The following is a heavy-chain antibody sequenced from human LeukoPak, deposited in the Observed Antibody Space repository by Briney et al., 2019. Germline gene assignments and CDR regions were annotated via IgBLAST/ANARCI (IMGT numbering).Heavy chain of an antibody. CDR3: ARDGAVLTGYYDY. J-gene: IGHJ4*02. D-gene: IGHD3-9*01. V-gene: IGHV3-66*01. CDR1: GFTVSSNY. CDR2: IYSGGST. Sequence: GGSLRLSCVASGFTVSSNYLSWVRQAPGKGLEWVSTIYSGGSTYYADSVTGRFTISRDNSKNTLYLQMNSLRAEDTAVYYCARDGAVLTGYYDYWGQGTLVTVSS.